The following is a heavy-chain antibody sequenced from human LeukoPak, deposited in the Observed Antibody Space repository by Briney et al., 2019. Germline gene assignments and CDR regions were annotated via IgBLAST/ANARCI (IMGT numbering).Heavy chain of an antibody. CDR2: INYSGST. Sequence: SETLSLTCTVSGVSGGFISNYYWNWIRPPPGKGLEWIGYINYSGSTNYNPSLKSRVTMSVDTSKNQVSLKLTSVTAADTAVYYCARDNTGCIDYWGQGTLVTVSP. CDR1: GVSGGFISNYY. D-gene: IGHD2-8*02. CDR3: ARDNTGCIDY. V-gene: IGHV4-59*01. J-gene: IGHJ4*02.